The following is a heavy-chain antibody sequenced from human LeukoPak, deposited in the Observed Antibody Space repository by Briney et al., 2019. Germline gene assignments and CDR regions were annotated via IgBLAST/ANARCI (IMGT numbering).Heavy chain of an antibody. CDR2: IIPIFGTA. Sequence: SVKVSCKASGGTFSSYAISWVRQAPGQGLEWMGGIIPIFGTANYAQKFQGRVTITADESTSTAYMELSSLRSEDTAVYYFARHGGYSCGSPLDYWGQGTLVTVSS. CDR1: GGTFSSYA. D-gene: IGHD5-18*01. V-gene: IGHV1-69*01. CDR3: ARHGGYSCGSPLDY. J-gene: IGHJ4*02.